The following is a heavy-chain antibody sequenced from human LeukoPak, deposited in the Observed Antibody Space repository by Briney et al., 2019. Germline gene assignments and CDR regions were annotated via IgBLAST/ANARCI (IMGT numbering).Heavy chain of an antibody. CDR3: AKVIAARQYPSRNDAFDI. V-gene: IGHV3-23*01. J-gene: IGHJ3*02. D-gene: IGHD6-6*01. Sequence: GGSLRLSCAASGFTFSSYAMSWVRQAPGKGLEWVSAISGSGGSTYYADSVKGRFTISRDNSKNTLYLQMNSLRAEDTAVYYCAKVIAARQYPSRNDAFDIWGQGTMVTVSS. CDR2: ISGSGGST. CDR1: GFTFSSYA.